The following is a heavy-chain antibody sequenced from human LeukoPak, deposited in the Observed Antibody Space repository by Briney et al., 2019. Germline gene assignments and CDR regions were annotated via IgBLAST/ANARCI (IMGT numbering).Heavy chain of an antibody. CDR1: GYSISSGYY. CDR3: ARRPWRGSYCWFDP. CDR2: MYQSGST. Sequence: SETLSLTCTVSGYSISSGYYWGWIRQPPGKGLEWIGSMYQSGSTNYNPSLKGRVTISVDTSKNQFSLKLSSVTAADTAVYYCARRPWRGSYCWFDPWGQGTLVTVSS. J-gene: IGHJ5*02. D-gene: IGHD1-26*01. V-gene: IGHV4-38-2*02.